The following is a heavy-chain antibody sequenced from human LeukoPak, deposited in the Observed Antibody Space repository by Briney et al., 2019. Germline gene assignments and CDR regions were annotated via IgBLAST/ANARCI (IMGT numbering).Heavy chain of an antibody. CDR3: ARKGSSGYYSPYFDY. Sequence: PGGSLRLSCAASGFTFSSYWMSWVRQAPGKGLEWVANIKQDGSEKYYVDSVKGRFTISRDNAKNSLYLQMNSLRAEDTAVYYCARKGSSGYYSPYFDYWGQGTLVTVSS. D-gene: IGHD3-22*01. CDR1: GFTFSSYW. CDR2: IKQDGSEK. J-gene: IGHJ4*02. V-gene: IGHV3-7*05.